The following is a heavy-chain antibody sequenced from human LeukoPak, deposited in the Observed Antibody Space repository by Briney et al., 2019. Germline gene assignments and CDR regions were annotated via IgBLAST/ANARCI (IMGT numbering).Heavy chain of an antibody. CDR3: ARDLYYDFWSGYHNYYYYYMDV. CDR2: IYTSGST. V-gene: IGHV4-4*07. Sequence: SETLSLTCTVSGGSISSYYWSWNRQPAGKGLEWIGRIYTSGSTNYSPSLKSRVTMSVDTSKNQFSLKLSSVTAAVTAVYYCARDLYYDFWSGYHNYYYYYMDVWGKGTTVTVSS. D-gene: IGHD3-3*01. J-gene: IGHJ6*03. CDR1: GGSISSYY.